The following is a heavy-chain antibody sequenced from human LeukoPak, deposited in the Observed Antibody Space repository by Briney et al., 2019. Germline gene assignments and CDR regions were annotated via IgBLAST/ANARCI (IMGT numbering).Heavy chain of an antibody. CDR1: GGSLSGYY. Sequence: SETLSLTCTVSGGSLSGYYWSWIRQPPGKGLEWIGDIYYSGYAAYNPSLKSGVTISLDTSKNQISLKLTSETAAGTAVYYCASSRQAGAGIFDSWGQGTLVTVSS. CDR3: ASSRQAGAGIFDS. CDR2: IYYSGYA. D-gene: IGHD6-19*01. V-gene: IGHV4-59*01. J-gene: IGHJ4*02.